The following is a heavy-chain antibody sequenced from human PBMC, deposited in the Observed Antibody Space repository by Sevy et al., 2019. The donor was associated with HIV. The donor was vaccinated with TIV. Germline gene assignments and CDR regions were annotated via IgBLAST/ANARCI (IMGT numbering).Heavy chain of an antibody. Sequence: SETLSLTCAVYGGSFSGYYWSWIRQPPGKGLEWIGEINHSGSTNYNPSLKSRVTISVDTSKNQFSLKLSSVTAADTAEYYCARGTGYSSFYYYYGMDVWGQGTTVTVSS. J-gene: IGHJ6*02. D-gene: IGHD6-13*01. V-gene: IGHV4-34*01. CDR3: ARGTGYSSFYYYYGMDV. CDR2: INHSGST. CDR1: GGSFSGYY.